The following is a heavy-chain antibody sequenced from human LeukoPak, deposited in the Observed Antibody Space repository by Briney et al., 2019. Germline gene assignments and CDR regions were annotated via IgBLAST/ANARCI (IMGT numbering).Heavy chain of an antibody. CDR1: GGSISRGNFY. V-gene: IGHV4-30-4*01. J-gene: IGHJ5*02. Sequence: SQTLSLTCNVSGGSISRGNFYWSWIRQPPGRGLEWIGYIFYLGSTYYNLSLKSRVTMSVDTSKNQFSLKLRSVTAADTAVYYCARKYPDHWFDPWGQGTLVTVSS. CDR2: IFYLGST. CDR3: ARKYPDHWFDP. D-gene: IGHD6-6*01.